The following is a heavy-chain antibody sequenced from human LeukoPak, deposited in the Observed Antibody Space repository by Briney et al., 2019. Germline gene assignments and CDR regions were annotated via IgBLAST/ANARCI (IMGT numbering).Heavy chain of an antibody. D-gene: IGHD3-22*01. CDR2: IYYSGST. CDR3: ARGLADYYDSSGYFDYFDY. CDR1: GGSVSISSYY. Sequence: SETLSLTCTVSGGSVSISSYYWGWIRQPPGKGLEWIGSIYYSGSTYYNPSLKSRVTISVDTSKNQFSLKLSSVTAADTAVYYCARGLADYYDSSGYFDYFDYWGQGTLVTVSS. V-gene: IGHV4-39*07. J-gene: IGHJ4*02.